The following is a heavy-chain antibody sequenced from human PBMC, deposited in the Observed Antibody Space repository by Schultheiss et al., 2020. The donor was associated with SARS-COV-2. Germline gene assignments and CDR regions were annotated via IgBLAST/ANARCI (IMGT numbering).Heavy chain of an antibody. Sequence: GGSLRLSCAASGFTFDDYAMHWVRQAPGKGLEWVSGISWNSGSIGYADSVKGRFTISRDNAKNSLYLQMNSLRAEDTALYYCAKDISCSGGSCHPNYYYYGMDVWGQGTTVTVSS. D-gene: IGHD2-15*01. CDR2: ISWNSGSI. J-gene: IGHJ6*02. CDR1: GFTFDDYA. CDR3: AKDISCSGGSCHPNYYYYGMDV. V-gene: IGHV3-9*01.